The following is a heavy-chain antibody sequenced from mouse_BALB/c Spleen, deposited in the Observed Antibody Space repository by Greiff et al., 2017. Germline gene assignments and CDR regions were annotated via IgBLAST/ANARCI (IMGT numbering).Heavy chain of an antibody. CDR3: AREALLYGNYVGFAY. CDR1: GFSLTGYG. D-gene: IGHD2-1*01. J-gene: IGHJ3*01. V-gene: IGHV2-6-7*01. Sequence: VHLVESGPGQVAPSQSLSITCTVSGFSLTGYGVNWVRQPPGKGLEWLGMIWGDGSTDYNSALKSRLSISKDNSKSQVFLKMNSLQTDDTARYYCAREALLYGNYVGFAYWGQGTLVTVSA. CDR2: IWGDGST.